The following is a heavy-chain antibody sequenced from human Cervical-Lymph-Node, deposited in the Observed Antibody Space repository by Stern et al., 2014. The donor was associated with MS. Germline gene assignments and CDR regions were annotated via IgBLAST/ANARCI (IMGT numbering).Heavy chain of an antibody. V-gene: IGHV4-59*01. CDR3: ARVDDCSGGTCFSTSWFDP. Sequence: QLQLQESGPGLVKPSETLSLTCTVSGGSFHNYYWSWIRQPPGKGLEWIGDIYQDGSTKYNPSLKSRVTISLHTSKKQFSLRLTSVTAADTAVYYCARVDDCSGGTCFSTSWFDPWGQGTLVTVSS. CDR1: GGSFHNYY. D-gene: IGHD2-15*01. J-gene: IGHJ5*02. CDR2: IYQDGST.